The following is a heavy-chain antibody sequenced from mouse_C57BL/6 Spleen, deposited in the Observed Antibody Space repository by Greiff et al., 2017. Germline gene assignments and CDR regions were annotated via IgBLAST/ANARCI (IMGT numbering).Heavy chain of an antibody. V-gene: IGHV1-69*01. CDR1: GYTFTSYW. CDR3: AREKGTTVDYFDY. CDR2: IDPSDSYT. J-gene: IGHJ2*01. D-gene: IGHD1-1*01. Sequence: QVQLKQPGAELVMPGASVKLSCKASGYTFTSYWMHWVKQRPGQGLEWIGEIDPSDSYTNYNQKFKGKSTLTVDKSSSTAYMQLSSLTSEDSAVYYCAREKGTTVDYFDYWGQGTTLTVSS.